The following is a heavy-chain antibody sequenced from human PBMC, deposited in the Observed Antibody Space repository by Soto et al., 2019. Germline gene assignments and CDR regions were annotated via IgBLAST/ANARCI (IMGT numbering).Heavy chain of an antibody. J-gene: IGHJ4*02. CDR2: ISRSSSTI. V-gene: IGHV3-48*01. CDR3: ARDLAGGIPDY. CDR1: GFTLSRYS. Sequence: EVQLVESGGGLVQPGGSLRLSCVASGFTLSRYSMNWVRQAPGKGLEWVSYISRSSSTIYYADSVKGRFTITRDNAENTLYLHVNRLRAEDTAVYYCARDLAGGIPDYWGKGTRVTVSS. D-gene: IGHD6-13*01.